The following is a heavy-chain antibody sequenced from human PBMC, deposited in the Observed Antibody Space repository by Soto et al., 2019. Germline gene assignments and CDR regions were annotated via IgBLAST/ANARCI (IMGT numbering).Heavy chain of an antibody. CDR1: GGSISSGGYS. Sequence: QLQLQESGSGLVKPSQTLSVTCAVSGGSISSGGYSWSWIRLPPGKGLEWIGYIYHSGSTYYNPSLKSRVTISEDRSKNQFSLKLSSVTAADTAVYYCAREGYYDSSGYPAGLDIWGQGTMVTVSS. CDR2: IYHSGST. CDR3: AREGYYDSSGYPAGLDI. J-gene: IGHJ3*02. D-gene: IGHD3-22*01. V-gene: IGHV4-30-2*01.